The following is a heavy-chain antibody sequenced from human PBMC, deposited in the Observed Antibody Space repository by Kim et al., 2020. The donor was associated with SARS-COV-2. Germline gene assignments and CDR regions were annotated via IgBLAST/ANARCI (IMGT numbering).Heavy chain of an antibody. CDR2: INHSGST. Sequence: SETLSLTCAVYGGSFSGYYWSWIRQPPGKGLEWIGEINHSGSTNYNPSLKSRVTISVDTSKNQFSLKLSSVTAADTAVYYCARSPTYRSCYAFDIWGQGTMVTVSS. CDR3: ARSPTYRSCYAFDI. V-gene: IGHV4-34*01. J-gene: IGHJ3*02. CDR1: GGSFSGYY. D-gene: IGHD3-16*02.